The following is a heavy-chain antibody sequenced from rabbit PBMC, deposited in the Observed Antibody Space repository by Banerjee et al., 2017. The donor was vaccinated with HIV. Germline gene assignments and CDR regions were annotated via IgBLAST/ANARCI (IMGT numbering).Heavy chain of an antibody. J-gene: IGHJ4*01. Sequence: GLVQPGGSLTLSCKASGFSLSGYWMNWVRQAPGKGLEWIGVIDVGSGSTYYASWVNGRFTISSDNAQNTVDLQMNSLTAADTATYFCARNLGIDFNLWGPGTLVTVS. V-gene: IGHV1S7*01. CDR1: GFSLSGYW. CDR2: IDVGSGST. CDR3: ARNLGIDFNL. D-gene: IGHD4-2*01.